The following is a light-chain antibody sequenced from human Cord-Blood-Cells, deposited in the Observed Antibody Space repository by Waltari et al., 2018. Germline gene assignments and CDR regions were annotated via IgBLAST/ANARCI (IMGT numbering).Light chain of an antibody. Sequence: QPALTPSACVSGSSGRPITISRTGTSSAVGSFNLFCCYPHHPGKAPKLMFYEGSKRPSAVSNRFSGSKSGNTASLTISGLQAEDEANYYCCSYAGSSTWVFGGGTKLTVL. CDR1: SSAVGSFNL. V-gene: IGLV2-23*01. CDR2: EGS. CDR3: CSYAGSSTWV. J-gene: IGLJ3*02.